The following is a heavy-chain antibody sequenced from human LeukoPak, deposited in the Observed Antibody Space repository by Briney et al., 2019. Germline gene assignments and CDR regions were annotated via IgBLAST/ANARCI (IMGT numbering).Heavy chain of an antibody. CDR1: GFTFSNYA. CDR2: ITGSGVGT. D-gene: IGHD3-3*01. Sequence: PGGSLRLSCAASGFTFSNYAMSWVRQAPGQGLEWVSTITGSGVGTYYADSVKGRFTISRDNSKNTLYLQMNSLRAEDTAVYYCAKQTTIFGRFDPWGQGTLVTVSS. V-gene: IGHV3-23*01. CDR3: AKQTTIFGRFDP. J-gene: IGHJ5*02.